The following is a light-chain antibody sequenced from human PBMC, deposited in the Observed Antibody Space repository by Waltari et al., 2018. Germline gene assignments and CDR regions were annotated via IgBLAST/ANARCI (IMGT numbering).Light chain of an antibody. CDR2: LAS. CDR1: RKNVSTY. J-gene: IGKJ4*02. CDR3: MQCYSPVLT. V-gene: IGKV2-28*01. Sequence: RKNVSTYLDWYQLKPGQSPKLLIYLASSLDCGVPARFSGSGSGRDFTLNISSLEAEDVGAYYCMQCYSPVLTFGEGTKVEFK.